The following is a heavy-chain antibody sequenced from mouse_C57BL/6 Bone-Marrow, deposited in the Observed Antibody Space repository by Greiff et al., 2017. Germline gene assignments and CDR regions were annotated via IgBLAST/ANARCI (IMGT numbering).Heavy chain of an antibody. CDR1: GYTFTSYW. Sequence: QVQLQQPGAELVKPGASVKMSCKASGYTFTSYWITWVKQRPGQGLEWIGDIYPGSGSTNYNAKFKSKATLTVDTSSSTVDMQLSSLTSEDAAFYYCASERDGYYGYFFDYWGQGTTLTGSS. CDR2: IYPGSGST. V-gene: IGHV1-55*01. J-gene: IGHJ2*01. CDR3: ASERDGYYGYFFDY. D-gene: IGHD2-3*01.